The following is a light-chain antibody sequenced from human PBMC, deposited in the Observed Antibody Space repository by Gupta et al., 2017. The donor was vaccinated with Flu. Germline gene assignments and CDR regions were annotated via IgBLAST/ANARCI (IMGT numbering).Light chain of an antibody. V-gene: IGKV3-11*01. CDR3: KQGLQWPPT. Sequence: GSSYLDWYVQKPGQAPRLLIYVASNRASGIPDRFSGSGSGTDFTLNISSLEPEDVGVYYCKQGLQWPPTFGGGTKVEIK. J-gene: IGKJ4*01. CDR2: VAS. CDR1: GSSY.